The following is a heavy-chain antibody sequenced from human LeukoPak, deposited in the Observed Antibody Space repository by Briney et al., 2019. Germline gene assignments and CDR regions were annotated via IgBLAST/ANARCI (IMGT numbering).Heavy chain of an antibody. CDR2: INHSGST. D-gene: IGHD3-22*01. CDR1: GGSFSGYY. J-gene: IGHJ5*02. CDR3: ARHSSGYFGNWFDP. V-gene: IGHV4-34*01. Sequence: SETLSLTCAVYGGSFSGYYWSWIRQPPGKGLEWIGEINHSGSTNYNPSLKSRVTISVDTSKNQFSLKLSSVTAADTAVYYCARHSSGYFGNWFDPWGQGTLVTVSS.